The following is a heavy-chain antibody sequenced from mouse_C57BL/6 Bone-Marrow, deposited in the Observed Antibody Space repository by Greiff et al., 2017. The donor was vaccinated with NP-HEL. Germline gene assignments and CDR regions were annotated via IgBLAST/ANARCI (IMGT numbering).Heavy chain of an antibody. J-gene: IGHJ2*01. V-gene: IGHV5-12*01. CDR3: ARQEDYGNLDY. Sequence: EVTLVQSGGGLVQPGGSLKLSCAASGFTFSDYYMYWVRQTPEKRLEWVAYISNGGGSTYYPDNVKGRFTISRDNAKNTRYLQMSRLKSEDTSMYYCARQEDYGNLDYGGQDTTHTVSS. D-gene: IGHD2-1*01. CDR1: GFTFSDYY. CDR2: ISNGGGST.